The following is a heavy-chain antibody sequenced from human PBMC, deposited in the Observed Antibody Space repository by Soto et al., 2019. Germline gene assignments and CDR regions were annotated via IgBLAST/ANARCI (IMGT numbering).Heavy chain of an antibody. Sequence: SETLSLTCTVSGGSVSSGSYYWSWIRQPPGKGLEWIGYIYYSGGTNYNPSLKSRVTISVDTSKNQFSLKLSSVTAADTAVYYCARARTFGVVIIYYGMDVWGQGTTVTVSS. CDR3: ARARTFGVVIIYYGMDV. D-gene: IGHD3-3*01. CDR1: GGSVSSGSYY. J-gene: IGHJ6*02. V-gene: IGHV4-61*01. CDR2: IYYSGGT.